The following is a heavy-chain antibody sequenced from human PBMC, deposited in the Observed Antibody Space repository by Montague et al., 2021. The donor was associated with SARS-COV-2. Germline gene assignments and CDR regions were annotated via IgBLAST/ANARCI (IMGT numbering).Heavy chain of an antibody. CDR3: AGRMRHVLVSVTGANWFDP. CDR2: FSYSDST. D-gene: IGHD2-8*01. CDR1: GASISTSTDP. Sequence: SETLSLTCSVSGASISTSTDPWAWLRQSPGKGLEWVGSFSYSDSTNYTPSLRSRVSISVDSSKNQFSLKPNTVTAAATAIYYCAGRMRHVLVSVTGANWFDPWGQGALVTVSS. V-gene: IGHV4-39*07. J-gene: IGHJ5*02.